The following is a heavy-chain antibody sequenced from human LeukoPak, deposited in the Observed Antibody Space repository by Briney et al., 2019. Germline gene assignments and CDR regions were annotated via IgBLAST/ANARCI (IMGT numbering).Heavy chain of an antibody. CDR2: IYTSGST. CDR1: GGSISSYY. Sequence: SETLSLTCTVSGGSISSYYWSWIRQPAGKGLEWIGRIYTSGSTNYNPSLKSRVTMSVDTSKNQFSLKLSSVTAADTAVYYCAREFDYYDSSGPRNWFDPWGQGTLVTVSS. V-gene: IGHV4-4*07. CDR3: AREFDYYDSSGPRNWFDP. D-gene: IGHD3-22*01. J-gene: IGHJ5*02.